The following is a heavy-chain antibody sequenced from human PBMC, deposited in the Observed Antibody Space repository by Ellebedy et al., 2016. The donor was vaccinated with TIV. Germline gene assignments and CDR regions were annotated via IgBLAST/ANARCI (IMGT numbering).Heavy chain of an antibody. D-gene: IGHD4-17*01. CDR3: TTDSMMTTVSAYPVDY. CDR2: ISTDGRTT. J-gene: IGHJ4*02. V-gene: IGHV3-74*01. Sequence: PGGSLRLSCGASGFIFKNFLMYWVRHAPGKGPEWVSRISTDGRTTNYADSVKGRFSVSRDNAKNMLYLQMNSLKTEDTAVYYCTTDSMMTTVSAYPVDYWGQGTLVTVSS. CDR1: GFIFKNFL.